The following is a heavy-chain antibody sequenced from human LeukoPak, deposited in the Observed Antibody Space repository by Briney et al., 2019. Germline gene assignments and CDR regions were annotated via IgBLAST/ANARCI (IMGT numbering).Heavy chain of an antibody. CDR3: AKDRGSSWYYYYGMDV. V-gene: IGHV3-30*18. Sequence: GGSLRLSCAASGFTFSSYGMHWVRQAPGKGLEWVAVISYDGGNKYYADSVKGRFTISRDNSKNTLYLQMNSLRAEDTAVYYCAKDRGSSWYYYYGMDVWGQGTTVTVSS. J-gene: IGHJ6*02. CDR2: ISYDGGNK. D-gene: IGHD6-13*01. CDR1: GFTFSSYG.